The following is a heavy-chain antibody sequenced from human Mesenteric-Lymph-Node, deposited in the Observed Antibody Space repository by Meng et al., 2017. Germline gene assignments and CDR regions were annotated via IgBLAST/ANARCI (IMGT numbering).Heavy chain of an antibody. CDR1: GYSFTSYA. V-gene: IGHV7-4-1*02. Sequence: QVEVGQSGTEVKKPGASVTASCKASGYSFTSYAMHWVRQAPGQGPEWMGWINTNIGNPTYAQGFTGRLVFSLDTSVSTAYLQISSLKAEDTAVYYCATDAGYGDYFDNWGQGTLFTVSS. J-gene: IGHJ4*02. D-gene: IGHD4/OR15-4a*01. CDR2: INTNIGNP. CDR3: ATDAGYGDYFDN.